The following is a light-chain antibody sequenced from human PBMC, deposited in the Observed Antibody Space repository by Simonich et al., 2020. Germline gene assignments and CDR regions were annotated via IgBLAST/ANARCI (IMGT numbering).Light chain of an antibody. J-gene: IGLJ2*01. V-gene: IGLV4-69*01. CDR3: QTWGTGIAV. CDR1: SGHSSYA. CDR2: LNSDGSH. Sequence: QLVLTQSPSASASLGASVKLTCTLRSGHSSYAIAWHQQQPGKGPRYLMTLNSDGSHSKGDGIPDRFSGSSSGAERYLTISSLQSEDEADYYCQTWGTGIAVFGGGTKLTVL.